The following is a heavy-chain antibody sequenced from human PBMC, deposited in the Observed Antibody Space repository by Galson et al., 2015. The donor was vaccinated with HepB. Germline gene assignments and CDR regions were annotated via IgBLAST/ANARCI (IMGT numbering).Heavy chain of an antibody. CDR1: GFIFRDYT. D-gene: IGHD3-22*01. CDR3: ARVNETMTGGHYFDY. CDR2: ISGSSSNI. J-gene: IGHJ4*02. Sequence: LRLSCAASGFIFRDYTMSWVRQAPGKGLEWVSFISGSSSNIYYTDSVKGRFTVSRDNANNSLYLHMNSLRAEDTALYYCARVNETMTGGHYFDYWGQGSLVTVSS. V-gene: IGHV3-21*01.